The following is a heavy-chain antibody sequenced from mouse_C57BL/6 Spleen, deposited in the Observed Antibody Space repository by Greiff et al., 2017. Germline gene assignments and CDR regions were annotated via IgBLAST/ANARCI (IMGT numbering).Heavy chain of an antibody. CDR2: IDPEDGET. Sequence: VQLKQSGAELVKPGASVKLSCTASGFNIKDYYMHWVKQRTEQGLEWIGRIDPEDGETKYAPEFQGKATITADTSSNTAYLQLSSLTSEDTAVYYCARFPSSYYYAMDYWGQGTSVTVSS. J-gene: IGHJ4*01. V-gene: IGHV14-2*01. CDR1: GFNIKDYY. CDR3: ARFPSSYYYAMDY.